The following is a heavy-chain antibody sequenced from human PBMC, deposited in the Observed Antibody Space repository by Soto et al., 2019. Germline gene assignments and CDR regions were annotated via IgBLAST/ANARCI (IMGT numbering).Heavy chain of an antibody. V-gene: IGHV4-34*01. CDR1: GGSFSGYY. CDR2: INHSGST. J-gene: IGHJ4*02. D-gene: IGHD5-12*01. CDR3: ACLGQRGYSGYEPYYFDY. Sequence: SETLSLTCAVYGGSFSGYYGSWIRQPPGKGLEWIGEINHSGSTNYNPSLKSRVTISVDTSKNQFSLKLSSVTAADTAVYYCACLGQRGYSGYEPYYFDYWGQGTLVTVSS.